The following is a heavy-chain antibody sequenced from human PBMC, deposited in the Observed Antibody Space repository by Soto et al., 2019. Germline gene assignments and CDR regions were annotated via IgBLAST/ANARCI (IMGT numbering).Heavy chain of an antibody. CDR2: IDPSDSYT. Sequence: GESLKISCKGSGYSFTSYWISWVRQMPGKGLEWMGRIDPSDSYTNYSPSFQGHVTISADKSISTAYLQWSSLKASDTAMYYYASPYCSGGSCYRFDAFDIWGQGTMVTVSS. J-gene: IGHJ3*02. CDR1: GYSFTSYW. CDR3: ASPYCSGGSCYRFDAFDI. D-gene: IGHD2-15*01. V-gene: IGHV5-10-1*01.